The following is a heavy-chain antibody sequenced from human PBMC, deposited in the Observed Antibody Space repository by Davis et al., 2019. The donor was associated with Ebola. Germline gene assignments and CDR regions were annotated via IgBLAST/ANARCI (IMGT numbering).Heavy chain of an antibody. CDR2: IDPSDSYT. CDR1: GYSFTSYW. J-gene: IGHJ4*02. V-gene: IGHV5-10-1*01. Sequence: GGSLRLSCKGSGYSFTSYWISWVRQMPGKGLEWMGRIDPSDSYTNYSPSFQGHVTISADRSISTAYLQWSSLKASDTAMYYCARLLRRYSSGWYVGFDYWGQGTLVTVSS. CDR3: ARLLRRYSSGWYVGFDY. D-gene: IGHD6-19*01.